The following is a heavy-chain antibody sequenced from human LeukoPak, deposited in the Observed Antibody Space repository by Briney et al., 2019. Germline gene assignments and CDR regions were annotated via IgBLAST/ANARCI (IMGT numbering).Heavy chain of an antibody. J-gene: IGHJ4*02. D-gene: IGHD2-21*01. CDR3: AFYSAVTPFDY. Sequence: SETLSLTCTVSGYSISSGYYWGWIRQPPGKGLEWIGIIYHSGRTAYNPSLKSRVTISEDTSKNQFSLKLSSVTAADTAVYYCAFYSAVTPFDYWGQGTLVTVSS. V-gene: IGHV4-38-2*02. CDR2: IYHSGRT. CDR1: GYSISSGYY.